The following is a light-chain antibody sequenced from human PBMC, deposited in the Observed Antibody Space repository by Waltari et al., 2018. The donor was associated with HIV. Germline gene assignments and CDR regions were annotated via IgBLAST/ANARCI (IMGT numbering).Light chain of an antibody. Sequence: EIVLTQSPGTLSLSPGERATLSCRASQSVRSSYLAWYQQKAGQAPRLLIYGASRRATGIPDRFSGSGSGTDFTLTICSLEPEDFAVYYCQQYGNAPETFGQGTKVEIK. J-gene: IGKJ1*01. CDR3: QQYGNAPET. CDR2: GAS. CDR1: QSVRSSY. V-gene: IGKV3-20*01.